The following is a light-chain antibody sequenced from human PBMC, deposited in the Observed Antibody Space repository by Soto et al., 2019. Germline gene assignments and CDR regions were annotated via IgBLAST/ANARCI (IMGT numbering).Light chain of an antibody. CDR2: DAS. CDR3: QQYGRSIT. J-gene: IGKJ5*01. V-gene: IGKV3-11*01. CDR1: QSVSRH. Sequence: EIVLTQSPATLSLSPGERATLSCRASQSVSRHLAWYQQKPGQAPRLLIYDASNRATGIPARFSGSGSGTDFTLTITRLEPEDFAVYYCQQYGRSITFGQGTRLEIK.